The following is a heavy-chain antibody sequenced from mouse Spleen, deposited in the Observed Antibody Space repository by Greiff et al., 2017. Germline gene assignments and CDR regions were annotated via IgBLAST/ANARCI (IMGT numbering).Heavy chain of an antibody. CDR1: GFTFSSYA. V-gene: IGHV5-9-3*01. CDR3: ARHETTATFAY. CDR2: ISSGGSYT. J-gene: IGHJ3*01. D-gene: IGHD1-2*01. Sequence: EVQLVESGGGLVKPGGSLKLSCAASGFTFSSYAMSWVRQTPEKRLEWVATISSGGSYTYYPDSVKGRFTISRDNAKNTLYLQMSSLRSEDTAMYYCARHETTATFAYWGQGTLVTVSA.